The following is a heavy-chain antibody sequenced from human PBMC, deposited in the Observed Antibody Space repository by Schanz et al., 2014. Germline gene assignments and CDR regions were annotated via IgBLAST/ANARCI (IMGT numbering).Heavy chain of an antibody. CDR3: ARDSLRGATGGYGMDV. Sequence: QVQLQESGPGLVKPSQTLSLTCTVSGGSVSSGGDYWSWIRQHPGKGLEWIGFISYSGSTNYNPSLRSRVTISVDKSKNQCSLKVRSVTAADTAVYYCARDSLRGATGGYGMDVWGQGTTVTVSS. CDR1: GGSVSSGGDY. D-gene: IGHD2-8*02. CDR2: ISYSGST. J-gene: IGHJ6*02. V-gene: IGHV4-31*03.